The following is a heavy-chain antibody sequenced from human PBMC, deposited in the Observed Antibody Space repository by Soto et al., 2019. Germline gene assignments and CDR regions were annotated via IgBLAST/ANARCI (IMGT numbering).Heavy chain of an antibody. Sequence: GGSLRLSCAASGFTFSSYAIHWVRQAPGKGLEWVAVIPYDGSNKYYADSVEGRFTISRDNSKNTPYLQMNSLRAEDTAGYYCAKDTRTGQWLRRPYGMDVWGQGTTVTVSS. CDR1: GFTFSSYA. CDR2: IPYDGSNK. J-gene: IGHJ6*02. V-gene: IGHV3-30-3*01. CDR3: AKDTRTGQWLRRPYGMDV. D-gene: IGHD5-12*01.